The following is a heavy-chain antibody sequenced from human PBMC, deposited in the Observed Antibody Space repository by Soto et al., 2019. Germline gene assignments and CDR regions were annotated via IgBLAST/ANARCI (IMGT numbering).Heavy chain of an antibody. CDR1: GYTFTNYG. CDR3: ERDPGAASFDF. V-gene: IGHV1-18*01. J-gene: IGHJ4*02. CDR2: INTSKDNK. D-gene: IGHD2-15*01. Sequence: QVHLVQSGAEVKKPGASVKVSCKASGYTFTNYGISWVRQAPGEGLEWVGWINTSKDNKLYAQKLQGRLTLTTDTSTTTAYMDLTTLRSDDAAVYFCERDPGAASFDFWAQGTLVTVSS.